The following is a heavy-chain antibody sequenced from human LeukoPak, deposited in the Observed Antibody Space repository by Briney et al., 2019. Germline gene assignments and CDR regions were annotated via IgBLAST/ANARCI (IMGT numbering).Heavy chain of an antibody. V-gene: IGHV1-69*13. CDR2: IIPIFGTA. D-gene: IGHD3-3*01. Sequence: SVKVSCKASGGTFSSYAISWVRQAPGQGLEWMGGIIPIFGTANYAQKFQGRVTITADESTSTDYMELSSLRSEDTAVYYCARKGYDFWSGYYTGIGFWFDPWGQGTLVTVSS. CDR3: ARKGYDFWSGYYTGIGFWFDP. CDR1: GGTFSSYA. J-gene: IGHJ5*02.